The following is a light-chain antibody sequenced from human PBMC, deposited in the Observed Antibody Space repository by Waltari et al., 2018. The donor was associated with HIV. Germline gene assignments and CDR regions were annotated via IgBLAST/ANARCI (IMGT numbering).Light chain of an antibody. CDR1: SNEVGGYNF. CDR2: DVT. Sequence: QSALTQPPPASGPPGQSVTISCTGTSNEVGGYNFAPWYQQHPGKAPKLLIYDVTKRPSGVPDRFSGSKSGNTASLTVSGLQAEDEADYYCNSYAGNNKGVFGTGTKVTVL. J-gene: IGLJ1*01. CDR3: NSYAGNNKGV. V-gene: IGLV2-8*01.